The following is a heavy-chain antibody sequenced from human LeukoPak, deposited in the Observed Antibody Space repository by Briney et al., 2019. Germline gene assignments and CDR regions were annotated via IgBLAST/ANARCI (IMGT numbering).Heavy chain of an antibody. J-gene: IGHJ3*02. CDR1: GGTFSSYA. D-gene: IGHD6-6*01. Sequence: SVKVSCKASGGTFSSYAISWVRQAPGQGLEWMGGIIPIFGTANYAQKFQGRVTITADESTSTAYMELSSLRSEDTAVYYCASGDSSSSDQDAFDIWGQGTMVTVSS. V-gene: IGHV1-69*13. CDR2: IIPIFGTA. CDR3: ASGDSSSSDQDAFDI.